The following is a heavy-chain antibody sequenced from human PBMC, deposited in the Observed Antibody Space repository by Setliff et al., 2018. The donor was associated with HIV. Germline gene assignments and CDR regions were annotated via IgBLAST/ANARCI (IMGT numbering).Heavy chain of an antibody. J-gene: IGHJ2*01. Sequence: GGSLRLSCAGSGFTFSSYAMSWVRQAPGKGLEWVSVITNSGSDTYHADSVKGRFTISRDKSKNTVYLQMNSLRAEDTATYYCAKVFGTSPLVGYFDLWGRGTRVTVSS. CDR1: GFTFSSYA. CDR3: AKVFGTSPLVGYFDL. CDR2: ITNSGSDT. V-gene: IGHV3-23*01. D-gene: IGHD3-10*01.